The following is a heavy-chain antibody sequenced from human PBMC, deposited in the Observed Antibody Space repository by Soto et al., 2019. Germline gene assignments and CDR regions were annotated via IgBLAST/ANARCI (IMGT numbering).Heavy chain of an antibody. J-gene: IGHJ5*02. CDR2: ISSDGRNT. CDR1: GFAFSSYL. Sequence: EVQLVESGGGLVQPGGSLRLSCAASGFAFSSYLMQWVRQAPGKGPVWVSRISSDGRNTTYADFVKCRFTISRDNAENTLHLQMTSLTDADTAVYYCIKASTVTGVGGYRWGQGTLVTVSS. D-gene: IGHD6-19*01. CDR3: IKASTVTGVGGYR. V-gene: IGHV3-74*01.